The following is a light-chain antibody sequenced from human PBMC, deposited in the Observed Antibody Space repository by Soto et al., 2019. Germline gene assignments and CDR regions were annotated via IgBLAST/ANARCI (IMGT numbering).Light chain of an antibody. CDR1: SSDVGGYNY. CDR2: EVS. Sequence: QSVLTQPPSASGSPGQSVTISCTGTSSDVGGYNYVSWYQQHPVKAPKLIIYEVSKRPSGVPDRFSGSKSGNTASLTVSGLQTEDEADYYCSSYAASTYVFVTGTKVIVL. J-gene: IGLJ1*01. CDR3: SSYAASTYV. V-gene: IGLV2-8*01.